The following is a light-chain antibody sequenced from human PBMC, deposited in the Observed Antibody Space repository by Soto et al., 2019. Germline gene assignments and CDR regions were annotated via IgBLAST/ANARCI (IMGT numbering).Light chain of an antibody. CDR1: QSVSNY. Sequence: EIVLTQSPATLSLSPGERATLSCRASQSVSNYLACYQQKPGQAHRLLIYDASNRATGIPARFSRSGSGKDFTLTISTLKPEDFAVYYCQQHINRLSFGGGTKVEIK. CDR3: QQHINRLS. J-gene: IGKJ4*01. CDR2: DAS. V-gene: IGKV3-11*01.